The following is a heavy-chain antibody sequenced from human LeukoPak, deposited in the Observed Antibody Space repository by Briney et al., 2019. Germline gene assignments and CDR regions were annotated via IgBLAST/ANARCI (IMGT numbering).Heavy chain of an antibody. CDR1: GGSISSYH. V-gene: IGHV4-4*07. D-gene: IGHD6-19*01. J-gene: IGHJ4*02. CDR2: IHTSGST. Sequence: SETLSLTCTVSGGSISSYHWRWIRQPAGKGLEWIGQIHTSGSTNYNPPLKSRVSMSIDTTEDQVSLTIRSVTAADTAFYYCARRDISSGWSFDYWGQGTLVTVSS. CDR3: ARRDISSGWSFDY.